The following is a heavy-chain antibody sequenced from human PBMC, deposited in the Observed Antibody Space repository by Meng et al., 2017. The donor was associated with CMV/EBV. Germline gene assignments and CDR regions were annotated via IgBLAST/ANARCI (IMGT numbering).Heavy chain of an antibody. J-gene: IGHJ6*02. V-gene: IGHV1-69*05. CDR3: ARGGYSYGNYYYYGMDV. Sequence: SVMVSCKASGGTFSSYAISWVRQAPGQGLEWMGGIIPIFGTANYAQKFQGRVTITTDESTSTAYMELSSLRSEDTAVYYCARGGYSYGNYYYYGMDVWGQGTTVTVSS. D-gene: IGHD5-18*01. CDR2: IIPIFGTA. CDR1: GGTFSSYA.